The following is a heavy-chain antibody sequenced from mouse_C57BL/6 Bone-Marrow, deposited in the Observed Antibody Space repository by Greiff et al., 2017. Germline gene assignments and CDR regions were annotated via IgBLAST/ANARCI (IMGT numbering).Heavy chain of an antibody. J-gene: IGHJ1*03. Sequence: VKLQESGAELARPGASVKLSCKASGYTFTSYGISWVKQRTGQGLEWIGEIYPRSGNTYYNEKFKGKATLTADKSSSTAYMELRSLTSEDSAVYFCARSIYDDYDGDWYFDVWGTGTTVTVSS. V-gene: IGHV1-81*01. CDR2: IYPRSGNT. CDR3: ARSIYDDYDGDWYFDV. CDR1: GYTFTSYG. D-gene: IGHD2-4*01.